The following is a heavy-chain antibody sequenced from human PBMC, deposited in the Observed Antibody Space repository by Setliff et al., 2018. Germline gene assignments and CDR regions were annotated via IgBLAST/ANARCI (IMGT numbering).Heavy chain of an antibody. CDR2: IYYRGST. CDR3: ARSYDSSASNWFDP. CDR1: GDSISDYY. J-gene: IGHJ5*02. V-gene: IGHV4-59*01. D-gene: IGHD3-22*01. Sequence: KPSETLSLTCTVSGDSISDYYWNWIRQPPGKGLEWIGYIYYRGSTDYNPSLRSRVTMSVDTSKTHFSLTLSSVTAADTAVYYCARSYDSSASNWFDPWGRGTLVTVSS.